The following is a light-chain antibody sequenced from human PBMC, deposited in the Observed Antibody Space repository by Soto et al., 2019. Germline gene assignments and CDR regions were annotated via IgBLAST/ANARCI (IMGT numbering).Light chain of an antibody. V-gene: IGKV1-5*03. CDR3: QQCTSYSRT. J-gene: IGKJ1*01. CDR1: QTISSW. Sequence: DIQMTQSPSTLSGSVGDRVTITCRASQTISSWLAWYQQKPGKAPKLLIYKASTLKSGVPSRFSGSGSGTEFTLTISTLQPDDFATYYCQQCTSYSRTFGQGTKVDIK. CDR2: KAS.